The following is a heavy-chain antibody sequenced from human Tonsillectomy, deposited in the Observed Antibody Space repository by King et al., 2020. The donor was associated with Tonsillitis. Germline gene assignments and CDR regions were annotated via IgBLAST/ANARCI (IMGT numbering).Heavy chain of an antibody. V-gene: IGHV3-23*04. Sequence: VQLVESGGGLVQPGGSLRLSCAASGFTFSDYTMNWVRQAPGMGRERVSALSGSGGRTFYGDSVKDRFTISRDNSKNTLYLQMTSLRAEDTAIYYCAKDMDDYGDPMCDSWGQGTLVTVSS. CDR2: LSGSGGRT. CDR3: AKDMDDYGDPMCDS. CDR1: GFTFSDYT. D-gene: IGHD4-17*01. J-gene: IGHJ4*02.